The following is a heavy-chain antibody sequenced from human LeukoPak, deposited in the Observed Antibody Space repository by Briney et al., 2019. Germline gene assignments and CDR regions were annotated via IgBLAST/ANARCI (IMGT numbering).Heavy chain of an antibody. D-gene: IGHD5-18*01. CDR3: ASDTAMAYYFDY. J-gene: IGHJ4*02. CDR1: GFTFSSYS. Sequence: PGGSLRLSCAASGFTFSSYSMNWVRQAPGKGLEWVSSISSSSSYIYYADSVKGRFTISRDNAKNSLYLQMNSLRAEDTAVYYCASDTAMAYYFDYWGQGTLVTVSS. CDR2: ISSSSSYI. V-gene: IGHV3-21*01.